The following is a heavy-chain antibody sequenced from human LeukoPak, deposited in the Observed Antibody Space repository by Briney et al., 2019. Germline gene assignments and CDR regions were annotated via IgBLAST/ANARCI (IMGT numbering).Heavy chain of an antibody. CDR2: TYYRSKWYN. V-gene: IGHV6-1*01. CDR1: GDSVSSNSAA. CDR3: ARNPSSDVGIFDY. D-gene: IGHD6-19*01. Sequence: SQTLSLTCAISGDSVSSNSAAWNWIRQSPSGGLEWLGRTYYRSKWYNDYAVSVKSRITINPDTSKNQFSLQLNSVTPEDTAVYYCARNPSSDVGIFDYWGQGTLVTVSS. J-gene: IGHJ4*02.